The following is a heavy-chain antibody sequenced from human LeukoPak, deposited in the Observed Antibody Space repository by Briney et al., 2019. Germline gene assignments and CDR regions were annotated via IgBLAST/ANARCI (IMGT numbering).Heavy chain of an antibody. J-gene: IGHJ6*02. Sequence: GGSLRLSCAASGFTFSSYWMYWVRQAPGKGLAWVANIKLDGSETYYVDSVKGPFTISRDNAQNSLFLQMNSLRPADTAEYHCASLSLDVWAQGTTFTVSS. CDR1: GFTFSSYW. D-gene: IGHD2/OR15-2a*01. CDR2: IKLDGSET. CDR3: ASLSLDV. V-gene: IGHV3-7*01.